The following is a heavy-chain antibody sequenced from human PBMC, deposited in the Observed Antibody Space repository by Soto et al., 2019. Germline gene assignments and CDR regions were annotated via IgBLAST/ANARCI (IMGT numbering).Heavy chain of an antibody. Sequence: ASVKVSCKASGYTFTSYVSSWVRQAPGQGLEWMGWISAYNGNTNYAQKLQGRVTMTTDTSTSTAYMELRSLRSDDTAVYYCARGGKSSSWWYNWFDPWGQGTLVTVSS. V-gene: IGHV1-18*01. CDR3: ARGGKSSSWWYNWFDP. CDR1: GYTFTSYV. D-gene: IGHD6-13*01. CDR2: ISAYNGNT. J-gene: IGHJ5*02.